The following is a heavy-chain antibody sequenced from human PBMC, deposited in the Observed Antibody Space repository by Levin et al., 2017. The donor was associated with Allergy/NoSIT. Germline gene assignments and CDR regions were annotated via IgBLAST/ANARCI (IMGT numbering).Heavy chain of an antibody. D-gene: IGHD5-24*01. V-gene: IGHV3-23*01. J-gene: IGHJ4*02. CDR3: AKDPSPVEGATELDY. CDR2: ISGSGGST. CDR1: GFTFSSYA. Sequence: GESLKISCAASGFTFSSYAMSWVRQAPGKGLEWVSAISGSGGSTYYADSVKGRFTISRDNSKNTLYLQMNSLRAEDTAVYYCAKDPSPVEGATELDYRGQGTLVTVSS.